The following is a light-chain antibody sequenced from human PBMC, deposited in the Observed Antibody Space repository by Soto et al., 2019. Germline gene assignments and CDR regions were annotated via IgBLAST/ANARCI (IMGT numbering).Light chain of an antibody. J-gene: IGLJ2*01. CDR1: NGHSSYA. CDR2: IDSDGSH. Sequence: QSVLTQSPSASASLGASVKLTCTLSNGHSSYAIAWLQQQPEKGPRYLMKIDSDGSHSKGDGIPDRFSGSRSGAERFLTISSLQSEDEADYYCQTWGTGIRVFGGGTKLTVL. V-gene: IGLV4-69*01. CDR3: QTWGTGIRV.